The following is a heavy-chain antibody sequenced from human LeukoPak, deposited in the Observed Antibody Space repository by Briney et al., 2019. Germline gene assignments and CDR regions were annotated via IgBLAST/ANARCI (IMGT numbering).Heavy chain of an antibody. CDR3: ARGPYYYGSGSYLDY. CDR2: INHSGST. V-gene: IGHV4-34*01. CDR1: GGSFSGYY. D-gene: IGHD3-10*01. Sequence: PSETLSLTCAVYGGSFSGYYWSWIRQPPGKGLEWIGEINHSGSTNYNPSLKGRVTISVDTSKNQFSLKLSSVTAADTAVYYCARGPYYYGSGSYLDYWGQGTLVTVFS. J-gene: IGHJ4*02.